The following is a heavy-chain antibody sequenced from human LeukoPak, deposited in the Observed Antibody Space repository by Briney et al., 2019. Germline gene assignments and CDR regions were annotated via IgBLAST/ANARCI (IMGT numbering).Heavy chain of an antibody. Sequence: GGSLRLSCAASGFTFSSYSMSWVRQAPGKGLEWVSSIGSSSSYIYYADSVKGRFTISRDNAKNSLYLQMNSLRAEDTAVYYCARDHIAVAGISDYWGQGTLVTVSS. J-gene: IGHJ4*02. CDR2: IGSSSSYI. CDR1: GFTFSSYS. D-gene: IGHD6-19*01. V-gene: IGHV3-21*01. CDR3: ARDHIAVAGISDY.